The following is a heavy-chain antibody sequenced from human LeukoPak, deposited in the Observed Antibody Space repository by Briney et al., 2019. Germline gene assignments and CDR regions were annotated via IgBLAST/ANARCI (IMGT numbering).Heavy chain of an antibody. D-gene: IGHD3-22*01. J-gene: IGHJ4*02. CDR1: GYTFTGYY. CDR2: INPNSGGT. Sequence: ASVKVSCKASGYTFTGYYMHWVRQAPGQGLEWMGRINPNSGGTNYAQKFQGRVTMTRDTSISTAYMELSRLRSEDTAVYYCARGRIYDSSGYYLNWGQGTLVTVSS. V-gene: IGHV1-2*06. CDR3: ARGRIYDSSGYYLN.